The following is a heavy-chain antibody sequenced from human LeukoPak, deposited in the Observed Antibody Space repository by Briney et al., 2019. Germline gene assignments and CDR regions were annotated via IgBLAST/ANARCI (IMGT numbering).Heavy chain of an antibody. CDR2: INHSGST. J-gene: IGHJ4*02. CDR3: ARGGDLHY. D-gene: IGHD4-17*01. V-gene: IGHV4-34*01. Sequence: SETLSLTCAVYGGSFSGYYWSWIRQPPGKGLEWIGEINHSGSTNYNLSLKSRVTISVDTSKNQFSLKLSSVTAADTAVYYCARGGDLHYWGQGSLVTVSS. CDR1: GGSFSGYY.